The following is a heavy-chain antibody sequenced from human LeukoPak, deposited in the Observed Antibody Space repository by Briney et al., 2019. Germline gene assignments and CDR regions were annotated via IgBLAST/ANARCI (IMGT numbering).Heavy chain of an antibody. CDR1: GGSISSYY. V-gene: IGHV4-59*08. D-gene: IGHD2-2*01. J-gene: IGHJ3*02. CDR2: IYYSGST. Sequence: SETLSLTCTVSGGSISSYYWSWIRQPPGKGLEWIGYIYYSGSTNYNPSLRGRVTISVDTSKNQFSLKLRSVTAADTAVYYCARREAQPMWGQGTMVTISS. CDR3: ARREAQPM.